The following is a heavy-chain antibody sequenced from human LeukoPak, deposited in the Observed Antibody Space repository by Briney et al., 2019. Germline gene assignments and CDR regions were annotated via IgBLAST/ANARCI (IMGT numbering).Heavy chain of an antibody. CDR3: ARDVGASAPDAFDI. CDR2: ISRSSNYI. V-gene: IGHV3-21*01. D-gene: IGHD1-26*01. Sequence: GGSLRLSCAASGFTFSTYNMNWVRQAPGEGLGWVSSISRSSNYIYYADSLKGRFTISSDNAKISLYLQMNSLRAEDTDVYYCARDVGASAPDAFDIWGQGTMVTVSS. CDR1: GFTFSTYN. J-gene: IGHJ3*02.